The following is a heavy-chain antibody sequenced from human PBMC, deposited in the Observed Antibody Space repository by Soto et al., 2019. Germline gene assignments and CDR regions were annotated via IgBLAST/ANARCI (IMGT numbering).Heavy chain of an antibody. J-gene: IGHJ6*02. V-gene: IGHV4-34*01. CDR3: ARDIITVIGGEIYYYFGMDV. D-gene: IGHD3-16*01. Sequence: SETLSLTCAVNGGSFREYYWSWIRQPPGKGLEWIGEINQSGTTHYNPSLKRRVNISIDTSKNQFSLNLTSVTAADAATYFCARDIITVIGGEIYYYFGMDVWGQGTTVTVSS. CDR1: GGSFREYY. CDR2: INQSGTT.